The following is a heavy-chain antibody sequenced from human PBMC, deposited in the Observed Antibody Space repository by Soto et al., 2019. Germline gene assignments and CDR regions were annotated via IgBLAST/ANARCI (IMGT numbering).Heavy chain of an antibody. CDR2: IYTSGST. CDR3: ARDNIIQKGYYLRYMDV. J-gene: IGHJ6*02. D-gene: IGHD1-26*01. V-gene: IGHV4-4*07. CDR1: GGSISGYY. Sequence: ETLSLTCTVSGGSISGYYWSWIRQPSGKGLEWIGRIYTSGSTNYNPSLKSRVTMSVDTSKNQFSLKLSSVTAADTAVYYCARDNIIQKGYYLRYMDVWGQGTKVTVSS.